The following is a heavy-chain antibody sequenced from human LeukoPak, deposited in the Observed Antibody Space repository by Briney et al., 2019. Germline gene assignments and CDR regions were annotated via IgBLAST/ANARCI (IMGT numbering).Heavy chain of an antibody. CDR3: ARARYSSSWGIDY. D-gene: IGHD6-13*01. Sequence: PSETLSLTCTVSGGSISSYYWSWIRQPPGKGLEWIGYIYYSGSTNYNPSLKSRVTISVDTSKNQFSLKLSSVTAADTAVYYCARARYSSSWGIDYWGQGTLVTVSS. V-gene: IGHV4-59*12. J-gene: IGHJ4*02. CDR1: GGSISSYY. CDR2: IYYSGST.